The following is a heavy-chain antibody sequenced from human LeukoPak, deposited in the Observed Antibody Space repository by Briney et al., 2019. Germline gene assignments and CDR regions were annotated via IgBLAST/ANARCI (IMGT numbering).Heavy chain of an antibody. CDR1: GGSISSYY. CDR2: IYYSGST. V-gene: IGHV4-59*01. Sequence: SETLSLTCTVSGGSISSYYWNWIRQPPGKGLEWIGYIYYSGSTNYNPSLKSRVTISVDTSKNQLSLRLSSVTAADTAVYYCARGLSGYSYGYYFDYWGQGTLFTVSS. J-gene: IGHJ4*02. D-gene: IGHD5-18*01. CDR3: ARGLSGYSYGYYFDY.